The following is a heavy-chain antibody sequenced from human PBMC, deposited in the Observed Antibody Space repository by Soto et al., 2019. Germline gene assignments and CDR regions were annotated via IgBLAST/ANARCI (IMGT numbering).Heavy chain of an antibody. D-gene: IGHD1-26*01. CDR2: INPSGGST. J-gene: IGHJ3*02. Sequence: ASVKVSCKASGYTFTSYYMHWVRQAPGQGLEWMGIINPSGGSTSYAQKFQGRVTMTRDTSTSTVYMELSSLRSEDTAVDYCARDRLVGATTVPYPDRGRSDAFDIWGQGTMVTVSS. CDR1: GYTFTSYY. V-gene: IGHV1-46*01. CDR3: ARDRLVGATTVPYPDRGRSDAFDI.